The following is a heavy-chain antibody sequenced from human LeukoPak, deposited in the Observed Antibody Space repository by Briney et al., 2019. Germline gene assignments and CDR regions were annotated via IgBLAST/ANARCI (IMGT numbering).Heavy chain of an antibody. D-gene: IGHD6-6*01. CDR3: ARETFVYSSSSDPSCFDY. J-gene: IGHJ4*02. V-gene: IGHV3-7*01. CDR1: GFTFSSSW. Sequence: GGSLRLSCAASGFTFSSSWMRWVCQAPEKGLEWVADIKCDGSEKYYVDSVKGRFTISRDNAKNSLYLQMNSLRAEDTAVYYCARETFVYSSSSDPSCFDYWGQGTLVTVSS. CDR2: IKCDGSEK.